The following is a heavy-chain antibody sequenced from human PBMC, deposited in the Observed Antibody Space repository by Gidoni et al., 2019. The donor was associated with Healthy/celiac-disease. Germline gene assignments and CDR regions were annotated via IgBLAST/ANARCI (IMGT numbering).Heavy chain of an antibody. J-gene: IGHJ6*02. V-gene: IGHV3-74*01. Sequence: EVQLVESGGGLVQPGGSLRLSCAASGFTFSSYWMHWVRQAPGKGLVWASRINSDGSSTSYADSVKGRFTISRDNAKNTLYLQMNSLRAEDTAVYYCARDDSSSPTHYYYYGMDVWGQGTTVTVSS. CDR2: INSDGSST. D-gene: IGHD6-6*01. CDR1: GFTFSSYW. CDR3: ARDDSSSPTHYYYYGMDV.